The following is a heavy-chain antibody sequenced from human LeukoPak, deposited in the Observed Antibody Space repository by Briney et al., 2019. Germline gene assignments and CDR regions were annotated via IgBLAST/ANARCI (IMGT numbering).Heavy chain of an antibody. CDR3: AKTLAGVSGYYFDY. CDR2: ISGSGGST. V-gene: IGHV3-23*01. D-gene: IGHD5-12*01. J-gene: IGHJ4*02. CDR1: GFTFSSYA. Sequence: GGSLRLSCAASGFTFSSYAMSWVRQAPGKGLEWVSAISGSGGSTYYADSVKGRFTISRDNSKNTLYLQMNSLRAEGTAVYYCAKTLAGVSGYYFDYWGQGTLVTVSS.